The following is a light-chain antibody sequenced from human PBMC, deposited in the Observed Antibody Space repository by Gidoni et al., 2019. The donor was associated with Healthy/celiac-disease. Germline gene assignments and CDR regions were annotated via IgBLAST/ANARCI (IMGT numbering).Light chain of an antibody. V-gene: IGLV3-19*01. CDR1: SLRSYY. CDR3: NSRDSSGNWV. J-gene: IGLJ3*02. Sequence: SSERTQDPAVSVALGQTVRITCQGDSLRSYYASWYQQKPGQAPVLVIYGKNNRPSGIPDRFSGSSSGNTASLTITGAQAEDEADYYCNSRDSSGNWVFGGGTKLTVL. CDR2: GKN.